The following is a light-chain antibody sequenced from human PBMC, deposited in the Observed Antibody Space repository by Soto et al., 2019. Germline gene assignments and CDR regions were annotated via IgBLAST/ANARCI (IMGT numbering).Light chain of an antibody. Sequence: EIVLTQSPGTLSLSPGERATLSCRASQSVSGSYLAWYQQKPGQAPRLLIYGASNRATGIPDRFSGSGSGTDSTLTISRLEPEDFAVYYCQQYGNSSITFGQGTRLEIK. CDR3: QQYGNSSIT. V-gene: IGKV3-20*01. J-gene: IGKJ5*01. CDR2: GAS. CDR1: QSVSGSY.